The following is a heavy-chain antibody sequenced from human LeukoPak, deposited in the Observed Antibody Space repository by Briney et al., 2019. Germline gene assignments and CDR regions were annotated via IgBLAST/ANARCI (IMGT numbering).Heavy chain of an antibody. CDR3: ASAARPYSYGYCRFDY. CDR2: TYYRSKWYN. Sequence: SQTLSLTCAISGDSVSSNSAAWNWIRQSPSRGLEWLGRTYYRSKWYNDYAVSVKSRITINPDTSKNQFSLQLNSVTPEDTAVYYCASAARPYSYGYCRFDYWGRGTLVTVSS. CDR1: GDSVSSNSAA. D-gene: IGHD5-18*01. J-gene: IGHJ4*02. V-gene: IGHV6-1*01.